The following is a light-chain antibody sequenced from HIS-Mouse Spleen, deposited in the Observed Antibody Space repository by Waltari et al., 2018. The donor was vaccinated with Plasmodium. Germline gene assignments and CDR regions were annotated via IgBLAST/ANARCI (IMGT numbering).Light chain of an antibody. CDR3: QAWDSSTGV. V-gene: IGLV3-1*01. CDR2: QDS. Sequence: SYELTQPPSVSVSPGQTASITCSGDQLGDKYHCWYQQKPGQSPVLVIYQDSKRPSGIPERFSGSNSGNTATLTISGTQAMDEADYYCQAWDSSTGVFGGGTKLTVL. CDR1: QLGDKY. J-gene: IGLJ2*01.